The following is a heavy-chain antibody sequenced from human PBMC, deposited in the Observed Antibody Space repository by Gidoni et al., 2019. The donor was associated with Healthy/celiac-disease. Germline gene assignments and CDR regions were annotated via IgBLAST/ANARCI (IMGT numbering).Heavy chain of an antibody. J-gene: IGHJ6*02. CDR2: IIPIFGTA. CDR1: GGTFASYS. Sequence: QVQLVQPGAEVKKPGSSVKVCCQASGGTFASYSISWVRQAPGQGLEWMGGIIPIFGTANYAQKFQGRVTITADESTSTAYMELSSLRSEDTAVYYCARAPYSDYYYGMDVWGQGTTVTVSS. V-gene: IGHV1-69*01. D-gene: IGHD2-15*01. CDR3: ARAPYSDYYYGMDV.